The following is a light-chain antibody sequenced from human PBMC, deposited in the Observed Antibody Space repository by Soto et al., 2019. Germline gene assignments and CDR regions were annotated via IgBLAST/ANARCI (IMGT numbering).Light chain of an antibody. Sequence: QSALTQPASVSGSPGQSITISCTGTNSDIGGYNYVSWYQHHPGKAPKLMIYEVSNRPSGVSNRFSGAKSGNTAPLTISGLQAGDGADYYCSSYIRIPTLDDVFGLGTK. CDR3: SSYIRIPTLDDV. CDR2: EVS. V-gene: IGLV2-14*01. CDR1: NSDIGGYNY. J-gene: IGLJ1*01.